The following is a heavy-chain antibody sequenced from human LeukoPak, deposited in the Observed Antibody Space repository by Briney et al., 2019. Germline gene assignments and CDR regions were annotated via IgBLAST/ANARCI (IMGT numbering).Heavy chain of an antibody. V-gene: IGHV3-30*18. CDR3: AKDRDPYSSGTWDS. CDR1: GFTFNKYG. CDR2: RSDDGSAQ. J-gene: IGHJ1*01. Sequence: GRSLRLSCIASGFTFNKYGMHWVRQAPCQGLEWVAVRSDDGSAQHYADSVRGRFTISRDNSKNTLSLQMNSLRPEDTAMYFCAKDRDPYSSGTWDSWGQGTLVIVSS. D-gene: IGHD3-22*01.